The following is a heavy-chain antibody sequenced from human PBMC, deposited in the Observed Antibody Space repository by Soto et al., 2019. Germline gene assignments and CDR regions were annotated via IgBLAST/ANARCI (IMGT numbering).Heavy chain of an antibody. V-gene: IGHV3-30*04. D-gene: IGHD3-3*02. CDR1: GFTFRNHA. Sequence: QVQLVESGGGVVQPGGSLTLSCGASGFTFRNHALHWVRQAPGKGLEWVAVTSFDGSTKFYADSVKGRFTISRDNSNNSLFLHVNSLRGEDPALYYCARDIEARVLIFGVVVVGKLDHWGLGTLVAVSS. CDR2: TSFDGSTK. CDR3: ARDIEARVLIFGVVVVGKLDH. J-gene: IGHJ4*02.